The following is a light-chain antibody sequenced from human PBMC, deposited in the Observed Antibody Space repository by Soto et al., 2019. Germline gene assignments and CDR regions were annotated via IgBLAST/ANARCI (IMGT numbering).Light chain of an antibody. J-gene: IGKJ5*01. V-gene: IGKV1-33*01. Sequence: QMTQSPSSLSASIGDRVTISCQASQDVGTFLNWYQQRPGKAPYLLIYDASNLDAGVSSRFIGSGSGRDFSFTITRLQPDDVATSFRQQYGSLPITFGQVTRLDIK. CDR2: DAS. CDR3: QQYGSLPIT. CDR1: QDVGTF.